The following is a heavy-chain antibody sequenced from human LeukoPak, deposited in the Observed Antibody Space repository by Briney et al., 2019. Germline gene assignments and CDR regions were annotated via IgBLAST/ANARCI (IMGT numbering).Heavy chain of an antibody. CDR3: TRGRLGDYTDY. J-gene: IGHJ4*02. CDR1: GYTFTDYA. V-gene: IGHV1-3*01. D-gene: IGHD4-17*01. Sequence: GASVKVSCKASGYTFTDYAIHWVREAPGQRLEWMAWINARNGDTRYSQNFQGRVTITRDTSASTAYMDLSSLRSEDTAVYYCTRGRLGDYTDYWGQGTLVTVSS. CDR2: INARNGDT.